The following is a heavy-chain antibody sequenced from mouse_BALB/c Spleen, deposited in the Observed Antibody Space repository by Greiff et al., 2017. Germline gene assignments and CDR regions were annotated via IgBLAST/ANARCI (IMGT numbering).Heavy chain of an antibody. Sequence: EVNLVESGGGLVQPGGSRKLSCAASGFTFSSFGMHWVRQAPEKGLEWVAYISSGSSTIYYADTVKGRFTISRDNPKNTLFLQMTSLRSEDTAMYYCARVWYYAMDYWGQGTSVTVSS. D-gene: IGHD2-10*02. CDR3: ARVWYYAMDY. J-gene: IGHJ4*01. CDR2: ISSGSSTI. CDR1: GFTFSSFG. V-gene: IGHV5-17*02.